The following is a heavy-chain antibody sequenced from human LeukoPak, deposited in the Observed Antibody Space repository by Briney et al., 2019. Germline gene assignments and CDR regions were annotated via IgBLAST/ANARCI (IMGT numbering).Heavy chain of an antibody. CDR2: ISSSGSTI. Sequence: GGSLRLSCAASGFTFSSYAMHWICQAPGKGLEWVSYISSSGSTIYYADSVKGRFTISRDNAKNSLYLQMNSLRAEDTAVYYCARDHLEYSSSWYSWGSSTSKFDYWGQGTLVTVSS. D-gene: IGHD6-13*01. V-gene: IGHV3-48*04. J-gene: IGHJ4*02. CDR3: ARDHLEYSSSWYSWGSSTSKFDY. CDR1: GFTFSSYA.